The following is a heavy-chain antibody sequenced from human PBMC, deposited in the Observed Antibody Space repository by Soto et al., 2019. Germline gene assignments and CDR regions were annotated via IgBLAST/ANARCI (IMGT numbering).Heavy chain of an antibody. CDR3: ARTIAAAGGRRYFDL. J-gene: IGHJ2*01. V-gene: IGHV3-53*01. Sequence: PGGSLRLSCVVSEFTVSSYYMSWVRQAPGKGLEWVSIIYSAGNTYYADSVKGRFTISRDNSKNSLYLQMNSLRDEDTAVYHCARTIAAAGGRRYFDLWGRGTLVTVSS. CDR2: IYSAGNT. CDR1: EFTVSSYY. D-gene: IGHD6-13*01.